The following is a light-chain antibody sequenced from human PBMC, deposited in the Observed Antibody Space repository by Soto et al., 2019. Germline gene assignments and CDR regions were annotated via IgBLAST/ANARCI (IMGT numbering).Light chain of an antibody. V-gene: IGLV1-40*01. J-gene: IGLJ2*01. CDR3: QSYDSNLLV. CDR1: SSNIGAGYD. CDR2: GNS. Sequence: QAVVTQPPSVSGAPGQRVTISCTGSSSNIGAGYDVHWYQQLPGTAPKLLIFGNSNRPSGVPDRFSGSKSRTSASLAITGLQAEDEADYYCQSYDSNLLVVGGGTKVTVL.